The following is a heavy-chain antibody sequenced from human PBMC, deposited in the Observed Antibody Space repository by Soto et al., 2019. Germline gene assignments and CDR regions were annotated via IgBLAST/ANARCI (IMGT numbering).Heavy chain of an antibody. CDR3: ARSYYGSGYYYMDV. CDR2: IYYSGST. CDR1: GGSISSSSYY. J-gene: IGHJ6*03. V-gene: IGHV4-39*01. Sequence: PSETLSLTCTVSGGSISSSSYYWGWIRQPPGKGLEWIGSIYYSGSTNYNPSLKSRVTISVDTSKNQFSLKLSSVTAADTAVYYCARSYYGSGYYYMDVWGKGTTVTVSS. D-gene: IGHD3-10*01.